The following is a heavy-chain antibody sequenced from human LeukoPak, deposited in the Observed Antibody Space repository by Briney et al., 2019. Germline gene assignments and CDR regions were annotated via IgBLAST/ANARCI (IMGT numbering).Heavy chain of an antibody. CDR2: IKQGGSEK. J-gene: IGHJ5*02. D-gene: IGHD3-22*01. V-gene: IGHV3-7*01. Sequence: GGSLRLSCAGSGFTFSSYWMTWVRQAPGKGLEWVANIKQGGSEKYYVDSVKGRFTISRDNAKNSLYLQMNSLRAEDTAVYYCARTGYYYDSSGYYYEGWFDPWGQGTLVTVSS. CDR1: GFTFSSYW. CDR3: ARTGYYYDSSGYYYEGWFDP.